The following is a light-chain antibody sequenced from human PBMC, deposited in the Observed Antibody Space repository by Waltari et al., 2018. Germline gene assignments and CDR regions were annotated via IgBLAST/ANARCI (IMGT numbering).Light chain of an antibody. CDR3: LSADIGGTFWV. Sequence: SYELTQPPSASVALRQMARLPCSCAALAKKYVYWFQQRPGQAPIQVMSKDTERPSGIPARFSGSTSGTTVTLTISGVQAEDEADYYCLSADIGGTFWVFGGGTKLTLL. J-gene: IGLJ3*02. CDR2: KDT. V-gene: IGLV3-25*03. CDR1: ALAKKY.